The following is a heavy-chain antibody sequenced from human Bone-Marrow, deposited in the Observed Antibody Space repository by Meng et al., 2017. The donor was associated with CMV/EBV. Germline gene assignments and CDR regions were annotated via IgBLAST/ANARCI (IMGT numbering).Heavy chain of an antibody. V-gene: IGHV3-11*04. CDR1: GFTFSDYY. Sequence: GESLKISCAASGFTFSDYYMSWIRQAPGKGLEWVSYISSSGSTIYYADSVKGRFTISRDNAKNSLYLQMNSLRAEDTAVYYCARDQGYYYDSSAPGENFDYWGQGTLVTVSS. J-gene: IGHJ4*02. CDR3: ARDQGYYYDSSAPGENFDY. CDR2: ISSSGSTI. D-gene: IGHD3-22*01.